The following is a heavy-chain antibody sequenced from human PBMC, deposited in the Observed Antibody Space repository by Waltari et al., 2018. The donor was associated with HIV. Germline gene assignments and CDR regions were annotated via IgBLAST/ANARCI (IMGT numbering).Heavy chain of an antibody. CDR2: IYTSGST. J-gene: IGHJ4*02. V-gene: IGHV4-61*02. CDR3: ARDRPYYYGSGSLRYFDY. Sequence: QVQLQESGPGLVKPSQTLSLTCTVSGCSISSGSYYWSWIRQPAGKGLEWIGRIYTSGSTNYNPSLKSRVTISVDTSKNQFSLKLSSVTAAHTAVYYCARDRPYYYGSGSLRYFDYWGQGTLVTVSS. D-gene: IGHD3-10*01. CDR1: GCSISSGSYY.